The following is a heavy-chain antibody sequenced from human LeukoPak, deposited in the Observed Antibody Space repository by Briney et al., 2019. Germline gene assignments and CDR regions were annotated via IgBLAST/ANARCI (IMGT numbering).Heavy chain of an antibody. CDR2: IIPIFGTA. CDR1: GYTFTRYG. J-gene: IGHJ6*03. V-gene: IGHV1-69*06. D-gene: IGHD3-3*01. CDR3: AREQRSGYYPSYYYYYMDV. Sequence: ASVKVSCKASGYTFTRYGISWVRQAPGQGLEWMGGIIPIFGTANYAQKFQGRVTITADKSTSTAYMELSSLRSEDTAVYYCAREQRSGYYPSYYYYYMDVWGKGTTVTVSS.